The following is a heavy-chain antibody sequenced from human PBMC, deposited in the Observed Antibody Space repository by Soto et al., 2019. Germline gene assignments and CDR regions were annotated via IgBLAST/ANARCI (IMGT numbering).Heavy chain of an antibody. V-gene: IGHV4-30-4*01. CDR2: IYYSGST. Sequence: SETLSLTCTVSGGSISSGDYYWSWIRQPPGKGLEWIGYIYYSGSTYYNPSLKSRVTISVDTSKNQFSLKLSSVTAADTAVYYCASVSCFNAFDYWGQGTLVTVS. J-gene: IGHJ4*02. CDR3: ASVSCFNAFDY. D-gene: IGHD2-8*01. CDR1: GGSISSGDYY.